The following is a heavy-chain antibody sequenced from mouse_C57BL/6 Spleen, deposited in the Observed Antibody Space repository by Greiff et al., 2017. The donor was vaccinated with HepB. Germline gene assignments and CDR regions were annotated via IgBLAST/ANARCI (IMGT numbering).Heavy chain of an antibody. CDR2: IYPGDGDT. V-gene: IGHV1-82*01. J-gene: IGHJ2*01. Sequence: VQLQQSGPELVKPGASVKISCKASGYAFSSSWMNWVKQRPGKGLEWIGRIYPGDGDTNYNGKLKGKATLTADKSSSTAYMQLSSLTSEDSAVYCCARNWDDYWGQGTTLTVSS. CDR1: GYAFSSSW. D-gene: IGHD4-1*01. CDR3: ARNWDDY.